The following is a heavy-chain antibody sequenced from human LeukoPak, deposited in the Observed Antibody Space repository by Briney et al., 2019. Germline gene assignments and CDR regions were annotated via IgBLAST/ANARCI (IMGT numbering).Heavy chain of an antibody. V-gene: IGHV3-21*01. CDR1: GFTFSSYS. D-gene: IGHD6-13*01. CDR3: ARDNDRGSWFNYYYYGMDV. CDR2: ITSSSSNI. Sequence: GGSLSPSCAASGFTFSSYSMNGVRPAPGRGREWVPSITSSSSNIYYADSVKGRCTISRDNAKNSLYLQMNSLRAEDTAVYYCARDNDRGSWFNYYYYGMDVWGQGTTVTVSS. J-gene: IGHJ6*02.